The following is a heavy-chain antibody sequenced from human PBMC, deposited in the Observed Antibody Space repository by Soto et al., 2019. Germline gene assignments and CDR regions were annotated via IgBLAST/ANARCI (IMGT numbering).Heavy chain of an antibody. CDR2: IWYDGSKK. CDR3: ARYVGSDESGCFDY. D-gene: IGHD3-22*01. J-gene: IGHJ4*02. V-gene: IGHV3-33*01. CDR1: GFTFSNYG. Sequence: QVPMVESGGGVVQPGKSLRLSCAASGFTFSNYGMHWVRQAPGKGLEWVAVIWYDGSKKYYVDSVKGRFTISRDNSKNTLYLQMDSLGAEDTAVYYCARYVGSDESGCFDYWGQGTRVTVSS.